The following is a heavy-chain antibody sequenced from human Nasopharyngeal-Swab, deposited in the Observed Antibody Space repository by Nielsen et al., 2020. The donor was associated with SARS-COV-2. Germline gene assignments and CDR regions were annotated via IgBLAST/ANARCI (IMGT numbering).Heavy chain of an antibody. CDR1: GFTVSSNH. CDR3: VRDGALIQLWLLPHALDI. V-gene: IGHV3-66*01. CDR2: IYSGGNT. Sequence: ETLSLTCAVSGFTVSSNHMSWVRQAPGKGLEWVSMIYSGGNTNYADSVTGRFIISRDNSHNTLYLQMNSLRGEDTAVYYCVRDGALIQLWLLPHALDIWGQGTLVTVSS. D-gene: IGHD5-18*01. J-gene: IGHJ3*02.